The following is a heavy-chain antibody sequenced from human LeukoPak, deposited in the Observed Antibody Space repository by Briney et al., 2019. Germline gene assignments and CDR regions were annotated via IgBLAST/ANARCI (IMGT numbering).Heavy chain of an antibody. CDR2: INGDGSDT. D-gene: IGHD3-16*01. Sequence: GGSLRLSCAASGFTFSSYWMHWVRQAPGKGLVWVAQINGDGSDTSYAGSMKGRFTISRDNAKNMLYLHINSLRAEDTALFHCVRGAYYFYGMDVWGQGTTVTVSS. CDR1: GFTFSSYW. CDR3: VRGAYYFYGMDV. J-gene: IGHJ6*02. V-gene: IGHV3-74*01.